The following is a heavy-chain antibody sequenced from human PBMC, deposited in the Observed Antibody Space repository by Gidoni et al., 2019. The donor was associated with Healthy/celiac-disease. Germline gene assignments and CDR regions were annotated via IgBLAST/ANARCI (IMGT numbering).Heavy chain of an antibody. CDR1: GFPFRSYA. V-gene: IGHV3-23*01. CDR3: AKDRTPAISPPTFFDY. J-gene: IGHJ4*02. CDR2: ISGSGGST. Sequence: EVQLLESGGGLVQPGGSLRLSCSASGFPFRSYAMSWVRQAPGKGLEWVSAISGSGGSTYYADSVKGRFTISRDNSKNTLYLQMNSLRAEDTAVYYCAKDRTPAISPPTFFDYWGQGTLVTVSS.